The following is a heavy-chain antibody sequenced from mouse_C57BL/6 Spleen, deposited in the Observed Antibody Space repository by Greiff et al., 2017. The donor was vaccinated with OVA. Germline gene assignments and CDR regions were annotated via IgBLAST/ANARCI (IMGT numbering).Heavy chain of an antibody. CDR3: ARNGDYYGSSLFAY. CDR1: GFSLTSYG. CDR2: IWSGGST. Sequence: VKLMESGPGLVQPSQSLSITCTVSGFSLTSYGVHWVRQSPGKGLEWLGVIWSGGSTDYNAAFISRLSISKDNSKSQVFFKMNSLQADDTAIYYCARNGDYYGSSLFAYWGQGTLVTVSA. J-gene: IGHJ3*01. D-gene: IGHD1-1*01. V-gene: IGHV2-2*01.